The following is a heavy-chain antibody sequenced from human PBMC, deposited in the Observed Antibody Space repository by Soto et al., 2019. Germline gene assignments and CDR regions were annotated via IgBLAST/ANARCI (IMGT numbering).Heavy chain of an antibody. CDR1: GYTFTSYY. Sequence: QVQLVQSGTEVKKPGASVKVSCKASGYTFTSYYMHWVRQAPGQGLEWMGLINPSGGSANYAQTFQGRVTMTRDIPTSTVYLELSSLRSEDTAGYYCARAHSFGMDVWGQGTTVTVSS. V-gene: IGHV1-46*01. J-gene: IGHJ6*02. D-gene: IGHD2-21*01. CDR3: ARAHSFGMDV. CDR2: INPSGGSA.